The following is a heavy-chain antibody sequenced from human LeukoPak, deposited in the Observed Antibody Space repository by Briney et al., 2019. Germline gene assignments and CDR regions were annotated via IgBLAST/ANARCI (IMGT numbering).Heavy chain of an antibody. CDR3: ARGVTIFGVPTNWFDP. CDR1: GFTFNSYG. Sequence: GRSLRLSCAASGFTFNSYGMHWVRQAPGKGLEWVAVIWYDGSNKYYADSVKGRFTISRDKSKNTLYLQMNSLRAEDTAVYYCARGVTIFGVPTNWFDPWGQGTLVTVSS. V-gene: IGHV3-33*01. D-gene: IGHD3-3*01. J-gene: IGHJ5*02. CDR2: IWYDGSNK.